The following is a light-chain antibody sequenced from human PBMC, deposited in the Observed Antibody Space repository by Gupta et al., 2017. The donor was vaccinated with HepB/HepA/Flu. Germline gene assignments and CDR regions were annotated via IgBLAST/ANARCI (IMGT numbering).Light chain of an antibody. CDR1: QSISSN. CDR2: AAS. J-gene: IGKJ1*01. CDR3: QQSDSTPVT. V-gene: IGKV1-39*01. Sequence: DIQMTQSPSSLSASVGDRVTITCRASQSISSNLNWYQQKPGKAPKLLIYAASSLKRGVPSRFSGSGSGTDFTLTISRLQPEDFATYYCQQSDSTPVTFGQGTKVEAK.